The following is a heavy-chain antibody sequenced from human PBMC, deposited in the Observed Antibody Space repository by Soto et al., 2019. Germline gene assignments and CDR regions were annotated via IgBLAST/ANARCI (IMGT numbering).Heavy chain of an antibody. CDR2: IVPLFGTA. D-gene: IGHD3-3*01. CDR1: GGTFGNTA. CDR3: ARDGDPGYSFWSGPLGGGRFDP. Sequence: QVQLVQSGAEVKEPGSSVNVSCKTSGGTFGNTAVTWVRQVPGQGLEWIGGIVPLFGTANYAQKFRGRVMSTADESTGPAYMDLSSRRSDDTAIYYCARDGDPGYSFWSGPLGGGRFDPWGQGTLVTVSS. J-gene: IGHJ5*02. V-gene: IGHV1-69*12.